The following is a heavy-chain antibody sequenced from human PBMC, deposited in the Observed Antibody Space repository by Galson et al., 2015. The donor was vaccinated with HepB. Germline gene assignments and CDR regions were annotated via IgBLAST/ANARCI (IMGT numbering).Heavy chain of an antibody. D-gene: IGHD3-3*01. J-gene: IGHJ4*02. CDR3: AGLSPGVTLRFPGGGGEYYFDY. Sequence: QSGAEVKKPGESLKISCKGSGYSFTSYWIGWVRQMPGKGLEWMGIIYPGDSDTRYSPSFQGPVPIPADKSTRTAYLPWSSLKASDPAIYYRAGLSPGVTLRFPGGGGEYYFDYWGQGTLVTVSS. CDR1: GYSFTSYW. CDR2: IYPGDSDT. V-gene: IGHV5-51*03.